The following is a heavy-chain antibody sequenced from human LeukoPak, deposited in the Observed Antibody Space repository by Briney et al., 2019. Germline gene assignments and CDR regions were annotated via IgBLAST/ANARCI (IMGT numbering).Heavy chain of an antibody. D-gene: IGHD3-9*01. Sequence: PGGSLRLSCAASGFTFSSYSMSWVRQAPGKGLEWVSVIYSGGSTYYADSVKGRFTISRDNSKNTLFLQMNSLRAEDTAVYYCARGSTPYDILTGYYTFNDYWGQGTLVTVSS. CDR3: ARGSTPYDILTGYYTFNDY. CDR1: GFTFSSYS. J-gene: IGHJ4*02. V-gene: IGHV3-53*01. CDR2: IYSGGST.